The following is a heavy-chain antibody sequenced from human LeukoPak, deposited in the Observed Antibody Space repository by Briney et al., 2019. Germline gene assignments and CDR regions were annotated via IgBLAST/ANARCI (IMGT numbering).Heavy chain of an antibody. V-gene: IGHV3-30-3*02. J-gene: IGHJ4*02. CDR2: IPNDGTKT. Sequence: GGSLRLSCAASGFSFSSYAMHWVRQAPGKGLEWVAAIPNDGTKTYYADSVKGRFTISRDNSKNTLYLQMNSLRAEDTAVYYCANERGYNFGYSFDYWGQGTLVAVSS. CDR1: GFSFSSYA. CDR3: ANERGYNFGYSFDY. D-gene: IGHD5-18*01.